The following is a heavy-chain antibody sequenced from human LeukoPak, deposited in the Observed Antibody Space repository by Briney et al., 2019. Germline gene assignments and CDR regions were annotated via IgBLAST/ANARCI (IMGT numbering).Heavy chain of an antibody. D-gene: IGHD6-19*01. CDR1: GYSFTNYW. CDR3: ARLASAWNFDY. J-gene: IGHJ4*02. CDR2: FSPGASDS. V-gene: IGHV5-51*01. Sequence: GESLKISCQGSGYSFTNYWIGWVRQMPGKDLEWMGIFSPGASDSRYSPSFRGQVTISADKSISTVYLQWSSLKASDTAMYYCARLASAWNFDYWGQGTLVTVSS.